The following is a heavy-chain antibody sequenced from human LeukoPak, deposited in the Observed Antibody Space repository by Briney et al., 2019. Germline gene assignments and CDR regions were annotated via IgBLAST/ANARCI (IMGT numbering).Heavy chain of an antibody. CDR1: GFTFSSYD. CDR3: ARDGYSYGYGMDV. J-gene: IGHJ6*02. V-gene: IGHV3-13*01. CDR2: IGTAGDT. Sequence: PGGSLRLSCAPSGFTFSSYDMNWVPQATGKGLKGVAAIGTAGDTYYPGSVKGRFTISRENAKNSLYLQMNSLRAGDTAVYYCARDGYSYGYGMDVWGQGTTVTVSS. D-gene: IGHD5-18*01.